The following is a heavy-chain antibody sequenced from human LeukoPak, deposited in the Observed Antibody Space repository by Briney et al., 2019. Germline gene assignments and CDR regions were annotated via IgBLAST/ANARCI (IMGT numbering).Heavy chain of an antibody. Sequence: PGGSLILSCAASGFTSSSYAMSWVRQPPGKGLDWVSATSVSGGSTYYAASVRGRTTIARDNSRNTLYLQMNSLRAEDTAEYCRGKDPSASGTLGYFQDWGQGTLVTVSS. CDR3: GKDPSASGTLGYFQD. J-gene: IGHJ1*01. CDR1: GFTSSSYA. D-gene: IGHD2-15*01. CDR2: TSVSGGST. V-gene: IGHV3-23*01.